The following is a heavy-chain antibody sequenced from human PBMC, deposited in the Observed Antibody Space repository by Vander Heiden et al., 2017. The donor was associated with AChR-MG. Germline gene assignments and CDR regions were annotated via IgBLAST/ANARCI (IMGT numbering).Heavy chain of an antibody. D-gene: IGHD3-3*01. CDR3: ARLPSYYDFWSGYYIFGYVDY. CDR1: GGSISSSSYY. Sequence: QLQLQESGPGLVKPSETLSLTCTVSGGSISSSSYYWGWIRQPPGKGLEWIGSIYYSGSTYYNPSLKSRVTISVDTSKNQFSLKLSSVTAADTAVYYCARLPSYYDFWSGYYIFGYVDYWGQGTLVTVSS. CDR2: IYYSGST. J-gene: IGHJ4*02. V-gene: IGHV4-39*01.